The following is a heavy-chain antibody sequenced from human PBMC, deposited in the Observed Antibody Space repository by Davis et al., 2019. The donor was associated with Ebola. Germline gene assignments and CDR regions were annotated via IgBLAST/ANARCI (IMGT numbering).Heavy chain of an antibody. CDR3: TRGGDGYNSGY. V-gene: IGHV3-73*01. Sequence: GGSLTLSCPASGFTFSGSAMHWVRQASGKGLEWVGRIRSKANSYATAYAASVKGRFTISRDDSKNTAYLQMNSLKTEDTAVYYCTRGGDGYNSGYWGQGTLVTVSS. CDR1: GFTFSGSA. D-gene: IGHD5-24*01. CDR2: IRSKANSYAT. J-gene: IGHJ4*02.